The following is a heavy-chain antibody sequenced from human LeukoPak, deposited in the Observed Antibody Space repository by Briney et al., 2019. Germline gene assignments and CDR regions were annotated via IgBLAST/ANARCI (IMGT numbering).Heavy chain of an antibody. CDR3: ASVAHRGSALDY. Sequence: PGGSLRLSCAASGFTFSSYAMHWVRQAPGKGLEWVAVISYDGSNKYYADSVKGRFTISRDNSKNTLYLQMNSLRAEDTAVYYCASVAHRGSALDYWGQGTLVTVSS. CDR2: ISYDGSNK. V-gene: IGHV3-30-3*01. CDR1: GFTFSSYA. D-gene: IGHD1-26*01. J-gene: IGHJ4*02.